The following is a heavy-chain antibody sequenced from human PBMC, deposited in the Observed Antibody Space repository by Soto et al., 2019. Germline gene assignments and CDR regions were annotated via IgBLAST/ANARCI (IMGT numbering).Heavy chain of an antibody. V-gene: IGHV1-69*06. CDR1: GGTFSSYA. CDR2: IIPIFGTA. J-gene: IGHJ4*02. CDR3: ARASPKRSLSVDLYYFDY. Sequence: QVQLVQSGAEVKKPGSSVKVSCKASGGTFSSYAISWVRQAPGQGLEWMGGIIPIFGTANYAQKFQGRVTITADKSTSTAYMELSSQRSEDTAVYYCARASPKRSLSVDLYYFDYWGQGTLVTVSS.